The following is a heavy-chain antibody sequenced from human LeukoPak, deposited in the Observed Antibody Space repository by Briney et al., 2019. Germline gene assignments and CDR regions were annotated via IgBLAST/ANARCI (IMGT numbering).Heavy chain of an antibody. CDR3: ARDNSGGSTWWFDP. CDR1: GGTFSSYA. V-gene: IGHV1-69*05. J-gene: IGHJ5*02. D-gene: IGHD2-15*01. Sequence: GSSVKVSCKASGGTFSSYAISWVRQAPGQGLEWMGGIIPIFGTANYAQKSQGRVTMTRDTSTSTVYMELSSLRSEDTAVYYCARDNSGGSTWWFDPWGQGTLVTVSS. CDR2: IIPIFGTA.